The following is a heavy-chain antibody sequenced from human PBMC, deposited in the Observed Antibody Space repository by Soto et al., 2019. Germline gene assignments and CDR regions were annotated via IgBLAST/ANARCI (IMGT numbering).Heavy chain of an antibody. Sequence: QVQLVQSGAEVKKPGASVKVSCKASGYTFTGYYMHWVRQAPGQGLEWMGWINPNSGGTNYAQKFQGRVTMTRDTSISTAYMELSRLRSDDTAVYYCASDSQVYYGSGGIDYWGQGTLVTVSS. CDR2: INPNSGGT. J-gene: IGHJ4*02. CDR3: ASDSQVYYGSGGIDY. CDR1: GYTFTGYY. V-gene: IGHV1-2*02. D-gene: IGHD3-10*01.